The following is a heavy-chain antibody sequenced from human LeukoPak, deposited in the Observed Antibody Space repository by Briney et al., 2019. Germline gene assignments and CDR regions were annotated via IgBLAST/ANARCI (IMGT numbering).Heavy chain of an antibody. Sequence: ASVKVSCKASGYTFVSHGLSWVRQAPGRGLEWMGWISPYNGNTRYAQNFQGRLTMTTDTSASTAYMELRSLKYDDTAFYYCARVGGYGSGENDSWGQGTLVTVSS. CDR3: ARVGGYGSGENDS. CDR2: ISPYNGNT. V-gene: IGHV1-18*01. J-gene: IGHJ4*02. CDR1: GYTFVSHG. D-gene: IGHD3-10*01.